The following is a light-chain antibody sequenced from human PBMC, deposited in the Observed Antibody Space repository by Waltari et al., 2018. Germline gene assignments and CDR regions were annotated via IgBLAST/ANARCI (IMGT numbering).Light chain of an antibody. CDR1: QYTANY. CDR2: GAS. CDR3: QQSYTYS. V-gene: IGKV1-39*01. Sequence: DIQMTQSPSSLSASVGDRVTITCRASQYTANYLNWYQQKPGEATKLLIYGASNLQSGVPSRFSGSGSGTDFTLTISSLQPEDFATYYCQQSYTYSFGQGTKLEI. J-gene: IGKJ2*01.